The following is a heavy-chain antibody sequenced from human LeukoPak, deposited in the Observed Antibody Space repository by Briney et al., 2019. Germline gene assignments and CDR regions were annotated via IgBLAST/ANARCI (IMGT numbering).Heavy chain of an antibody. CDR2: ISGYNGNT. V-gene: IGHV1-18*01. J-gene: IGHJ4*02. CDR3: AREPDSGSCDYFDY. CDR1: GYTFTSYG. D-gene: IGHD1-26*01. Sequence: AAVKVSCKASGYTFTSYGISWVRQAHRQGHEWMGWISGYNGNTNYAQKLQGRVTMSTDTSTSTAYMELRSLRSDDTAVYYCAREPDSGSCDYFDYWGQGTLVTVSS.